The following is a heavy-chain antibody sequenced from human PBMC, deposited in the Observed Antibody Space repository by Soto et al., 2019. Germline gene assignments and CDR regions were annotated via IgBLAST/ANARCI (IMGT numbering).Heavy chain of an antibody. J-gene: IGHJ6*02. D-gene: IGHD3-22*01. Sequence: GASVKVSCKASGYTFTSYYMHWVRQAPGQGLEWMGIINPSGGSTSYAQKFQGRVTMTRDTSTSTVYMELSSLRSEDTAVYYCARVVSPMDYDSSGYYYHYYYGMDVWGQGTTVTVSS. CDR3: ARVVSPMDYDSSGYYYHYYYGMDV. CDR1: GYTFTSYY. CDR2: INPSGGST. V-gene: IGHV1-46*01.